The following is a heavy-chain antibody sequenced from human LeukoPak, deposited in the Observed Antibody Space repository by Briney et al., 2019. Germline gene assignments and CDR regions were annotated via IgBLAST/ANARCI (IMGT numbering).Heavy chain of an antibody. D-gene: IGHD6-6*01. V-gene: IGHV3-53*01. CDR2: TYSSGTT. J-gene: IGHJ4*02. CDR1: GFTFSSNY. CDR3: AREPTYRSSLDF. Sequence: GGSLRLSCAASGFTFSSNYMSWVRQAPGKGLEYISVTYSSGTTYYADSVRDRFTISRDNSRNTLYLQMNSLRPDDTAVYYCAREPTYRSSLDFWGQGTLVTVSS.